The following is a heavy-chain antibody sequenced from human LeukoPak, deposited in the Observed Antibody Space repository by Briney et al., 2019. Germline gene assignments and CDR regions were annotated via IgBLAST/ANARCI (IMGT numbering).Heavy chain of an antibody. D-gene: IGHD3-22*01. CDR2: ISAYNGNT. J-gene: IGHJ6*03. V-gene: IGHV1-18*01. CDR1: GYTFTSYG. Sequence: ASVKVSCKASGYTFTSYGISWVRQAPGQGLEWMGWISAYNGNTNYAQKLQGRVTMTTDTSTSTAYMELRSLRSDDTAVYYCARANRVQYYYDSSGTDYYMDVWGKGTTVTVSS. CDR3: ARANRVQYYYDSSGTDYYMDV.